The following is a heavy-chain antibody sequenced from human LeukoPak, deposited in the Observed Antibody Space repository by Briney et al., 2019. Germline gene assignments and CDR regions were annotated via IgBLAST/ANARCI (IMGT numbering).Heavy chain of an antibody. CDR3: ARDRGDIVVVPAAMDY. CDR1: GFTFSSYS. J-gene: IGHJ4*02. V-gene: IGHV3-21*01. Sequence: AGGSLRLSCAASGFTFSSYSMNWVRQAPGKGLEWVSSISSSSSYIYYADSVKGRFTISRDNAKNSLYLQMNSLRAEDTAVYYCARDRGDIVVVPAAMDYWGQGTLVTVSS. CDR2: ISSSSSYI. D-gene: IGHD2-2*01.